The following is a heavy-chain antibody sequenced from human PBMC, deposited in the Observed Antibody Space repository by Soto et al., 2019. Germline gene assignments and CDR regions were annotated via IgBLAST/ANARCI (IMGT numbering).Heavy chain of an antibody. D-gene: IGHD3-3*01. V-gene: IGHV3-21*01. CDR1: GFTFSSYS. CDR2: ISSSSSYI. CDR3: ARDWGYDYWSGYYEFYGMDV. J-gene: IGHJ6*02. Sequence: GGSLRLSCAASGFTFSSYSMNWVRQAPGKGLEWVSSISSSSSYIYYADSVKGRFTVSRDNSKNSLYLQMNSLRAEDTGVYYCARDWGYDYWSGYYEFYGMDVWGQGTTVTVSS.